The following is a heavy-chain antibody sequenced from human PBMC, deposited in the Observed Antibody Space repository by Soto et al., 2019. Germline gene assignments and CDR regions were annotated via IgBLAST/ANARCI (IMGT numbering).Heavy chain of an antibody. CDR1: GFTFSSYA. J-gene: IGHJ4*02. CDR2: ISGSGGST. V-gene: IGHV3-23*01. Sequence: GGSLRLSCAASGFTFSSYAMSWVRQAPGKGLEWVSAISGSGGSTYYADSVKGRFTISRDNSKNTLYLQMNSLRAEDTAVYYCAPRPDYGDYITFDYWGQGTLVTVSS. CDR3: APRPDYGDYITFDY. D-gene: IGHD4-17*01.